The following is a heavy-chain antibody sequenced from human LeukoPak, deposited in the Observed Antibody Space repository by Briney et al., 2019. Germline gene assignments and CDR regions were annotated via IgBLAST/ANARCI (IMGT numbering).Heavy chain of an antibody. V-gene: IGHV3-23*01. J-gene: IGHJ4*02. CDR1: EFTFSNYA. CDR3: AKWGDFDALTGYYVPDY. CDR2: ILGSGGST. Sequence: GGSLRLSCAASEFTFSNYAMSWVRQAPGKGLEWVSAILGSGGSTYYADSVKGRFTVSGDNSKSTLYLQMNSLRAEDTALYYCAKWGDFDALTGYYVPDYWGQGTLVTVSS. D-gene: IGHD3-9*01.